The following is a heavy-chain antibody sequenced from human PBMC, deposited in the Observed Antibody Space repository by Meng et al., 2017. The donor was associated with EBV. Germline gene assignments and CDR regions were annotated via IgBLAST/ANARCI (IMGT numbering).Heavy chain of an antibody. Sequence: GLLRRAVARVRGRGAIVRVHCIVSGFSFTSDGMHGVGKARGKRLGGMGWLNVGNDNTEYSQKFQGRVTITRDTSASTAYMELSNLIYEDTAVYYCAGAGFRGNYKSIDYWGQGTLVTVSS. CDR1: GFSFTSDG. CDR2: LNVGNDNT. CDR3: AGAGFRGNYKSIDY. V-gene: IGHV1-3*01. D-gene: IGHD1-26*01. J-gene: IGHJ4*02.